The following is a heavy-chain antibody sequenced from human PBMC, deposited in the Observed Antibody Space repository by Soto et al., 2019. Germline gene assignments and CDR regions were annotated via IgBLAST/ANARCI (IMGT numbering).Heavy chain of an antibody. CDR1: GGSISSYY. V-gene: IGHV4-59*01. CDR2: IYYSGST. J-gene: IGHJ6*02. Sequence: PSETLSLTCTVSGGSISSYYWSWIRQPPGKGLEWIGYIYYSGSTNYNPSLKSRVTISVDTSKNQFSLKLSSVTAADTAVYYCARVGIRSGSYGYGMDVWGQGTTVTVSS. CDR3: ARVGIRSGSYGYGMDV. D-gene: IGHD3-10*01.